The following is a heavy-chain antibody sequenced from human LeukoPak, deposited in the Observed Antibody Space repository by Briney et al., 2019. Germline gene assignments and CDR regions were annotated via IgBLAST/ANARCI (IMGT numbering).Heavy chain of an antibody. D-gene: IGHD6-6*01. CDR1: GGSFSGYY. CDR2: INHSGST. J-gene: IGHJ3*02. CDR3: GRTLAAPALYDAFDI. V-gene: IGHV4-34*01. Sequence: SETLSLTCAVYGGSFSGYYWSWIRQPPGKGLEWIGEINHSGSTNYNPSLKSRVTISVDTSKNQFSLKLSSVTAADTAVYYCGRTLAAPALYDAFDIWGQGTMVTVSS.